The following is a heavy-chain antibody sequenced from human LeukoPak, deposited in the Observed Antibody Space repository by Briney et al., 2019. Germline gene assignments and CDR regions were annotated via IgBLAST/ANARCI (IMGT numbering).Heavy chain of an antibody. V-gene: IGHV3-69-1*01. CDR3: ARDYGDYAPDY. Sequence: GGSLRLSCAASGFTFSNAWMSWVRQAPGKGLEWVSHISSTSTTYYADSVKGRFTTSRDNAKNLLYLQMNSLRDEDTAVYYCARDYGDYAPDYWGQGTLVTVSS. CDR1: GFTFSNAW. J-gene: IGHJ4*02. D-gene: IGHD4-17*01. CDR2: ISSTSTT.